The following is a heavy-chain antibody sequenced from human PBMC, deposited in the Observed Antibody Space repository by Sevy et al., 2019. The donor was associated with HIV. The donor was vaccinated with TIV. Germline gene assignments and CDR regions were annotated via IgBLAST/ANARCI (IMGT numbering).Heavy chain of an antibody. Sequence: GGSLRLSCAASGFTFSNYAMSWVRQAPGKGLEWISHITSSHGAKVYADSVRGRFDISRDNARKSVYLQMNRLQVEDTATYFCVGRRYRVGHSWSYFFDFWGQGTPVTVSS. CDR1: GFTFSNYA. J-gene: IGHJ4*02. CDR2: ITSSHGAK. D-gene: IGHD5-18*01. CDR3: VGRRYRVGHSWSYFFDF. V-gene: IGHV3-48*01.